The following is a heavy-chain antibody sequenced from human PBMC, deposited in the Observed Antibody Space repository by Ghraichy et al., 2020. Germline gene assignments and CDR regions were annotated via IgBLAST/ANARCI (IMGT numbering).Heavy chain of an antibody. CDR2: ITGSGGST. D-gene: IGHD3-3*01. CDR1: GFTFSNYA. J-gene: IGHJ4*02. V-gene: IGHV3-23*01. Sequence: GESLNISCAASGFTFSNYAMNWVRQAPGKGLEWVSVITGSGGSTFYADSVKGRFTISRDNSKDTLYLQMNRLRAEDTALYYCAKAWSAYYTPPYFDYWGQGTLVTVSS. CDR3: AKAWSAYYTPPYFDY.